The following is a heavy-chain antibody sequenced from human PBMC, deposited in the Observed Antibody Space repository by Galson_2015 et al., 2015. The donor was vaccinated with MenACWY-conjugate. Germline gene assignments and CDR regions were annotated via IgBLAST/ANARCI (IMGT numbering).Heavy chain of an antibody. J-gene: IGHJ4*02. CDR2: IKQDGSEK. D-gene: IGHD2-15*01. Sequence: SLRLSCAASGFTISGYWMSWVRQAPGKGLEWVANIKQDGSEKNYVDSVKGRFTISRDNSKNTLYLQMNSLKTEDTAVYYCVRGVGYCSGVTCYGPNDYWGQGTLVTVSS. CDR1: GFTISGYW. CDR3: VRGVGYCSGVTCYGPNDY. V-gene: IGHV3-7*03.